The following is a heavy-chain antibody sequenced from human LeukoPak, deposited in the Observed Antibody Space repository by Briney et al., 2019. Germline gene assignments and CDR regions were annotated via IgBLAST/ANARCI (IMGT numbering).Heavy chain of an antibody. CDR2: IYYSRST. V-gene: IGHV4-59*01. J-gene: IGHJ4*02. Sequence: TSETLSLTYTVSGGSISSYYWSWIRQPPGKGLEWIGYIYYSRSTNYNPSLKSRVTISVDTSKNQFSLKLSAVTAADTAVYYCARLRGYSYGFYYFDYWGQGTLVTVSS. CDR3: ARLRGYSYGFYYFDY. CDR1: GGSISSYY. D-gene: IGHD5-18*01.